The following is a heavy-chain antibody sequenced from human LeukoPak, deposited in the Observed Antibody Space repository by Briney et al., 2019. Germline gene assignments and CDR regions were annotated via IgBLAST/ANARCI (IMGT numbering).Heavy chain of an antibody. D-gene: IGHD3-10*01. CDR3: ARRGSGSGSYSRYGMDV. J-gene: IGHJ6*02. V-gene: IGHV4-39*07. CDR2: IHYSGTT. Sequence: SETLSLTCTVSGGSISGSSYYWGWIRQPPGKGLEWIGSIHYSGTTYSNPSLKSRVIILVDTSKNQFSLKLSSVTAADTAVYYCARRGSGSGSYSRYGMDVWGQGTTVTVSS. CDR1: GGSISGSSYY.